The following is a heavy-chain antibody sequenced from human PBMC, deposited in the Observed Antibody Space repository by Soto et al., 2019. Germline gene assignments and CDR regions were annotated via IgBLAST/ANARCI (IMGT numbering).Heavy chain of an antibody. CDR3: ARGVLEWLLRDSYYYYMDV. CDR2: IDDTGST. Sequence: SETLSLTCTFSGDSISSSYWNWIRQAPGKGLEWIGYIDDTGSTNYNPSLKSRVTLSVDPSNNQYSLKLSSVTAADTAVYYCARGVLEWLLRDSYYYYMDVWGKGTTVTVSS. CDR1: GDSISSSY. J-gene: IGHJ6*03. V-gene: IGHV4-59*01. D-gene: IGHD3-3*01.